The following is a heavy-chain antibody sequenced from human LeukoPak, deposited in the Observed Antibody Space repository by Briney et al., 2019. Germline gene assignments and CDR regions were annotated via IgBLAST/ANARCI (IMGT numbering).Heavy chain of an antibody. Sequence: GGSLRLSCTASGFTFGDYAMSWFRQAPGEGLEWVGFIRSKAHSGTTEYAAPVKGRFTISRDDSKSIAYLQMDSLKTEDTAVYYCTRAGRYCSGGSCYSFYWGQGTLVTVSS. D-gene: IGHD2-15*01. CDR2: IRSKAHSGTT. V-gene: IGHV3-49*03. CDR1: GFTFGDYA. J-gene: IGHJ4*02. CDR3: TRAGRYCSGGSCYSFY.